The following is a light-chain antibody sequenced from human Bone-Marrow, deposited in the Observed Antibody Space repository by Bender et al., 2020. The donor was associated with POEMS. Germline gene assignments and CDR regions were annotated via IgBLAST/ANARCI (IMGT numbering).Light chain of an antibody. CDR2: EVT. J-gene: IGLJ3*02. Sequence: QSALTQPRSVSGSPGQSVTISCTGTSSDVGGYEYVSWYQQHPGKAPKLMIYEVTKRPSGVPDRFSGSKSGNTASLTVSGLQAEDEADYYCTSYADSASANWLFGGGTKLTVL. V-gene: IGLV2-11*01. CDR1: SSDVGGYEY. CDR3: TSYADSASANWL.